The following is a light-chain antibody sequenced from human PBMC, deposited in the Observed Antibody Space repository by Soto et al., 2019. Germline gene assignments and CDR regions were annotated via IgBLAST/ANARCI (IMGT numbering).Light chain of an antibody. V-gene: IGLV2-18*02. Sequence: QSALTQPPSVSGSPGQSVTISCTGTSSDVGSYNRVSWYQQPPGTAPKLMIYDVSNRPSGVPDRFSGSKSGNTASLTISGLQAEDEADYYCSSYAGSSAVVFGGGTKLTVL. CDR2: DVS. CDR3: SSYAGSSAVV. CDR1: SSDVGSYNR. J-gene: IGLJ2*01.